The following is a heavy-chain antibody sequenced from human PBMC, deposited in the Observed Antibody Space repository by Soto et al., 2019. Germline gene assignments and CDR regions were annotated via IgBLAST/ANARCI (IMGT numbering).Heavy chain of an antibody. V-gene: IGHV1-18*01. CDR3: TRELFVISPSTVTTDAY. CDR2: ISPESDKA. J-gene: IGHJ4*02. CDR1: GYTFTSFG. Sequence: VQLVQSGAEVKKPGASVRVSCKASGYTFTSFGLSWVRQAPGQGPEWMGWISPESDKATYAHKFQGRITMTTDTSTTTAYMDLRSLRSDDTAVYYCTRELFVISPSTVTTDAYWGQGTLVSVS. D-gene: IGHD4-17*01.